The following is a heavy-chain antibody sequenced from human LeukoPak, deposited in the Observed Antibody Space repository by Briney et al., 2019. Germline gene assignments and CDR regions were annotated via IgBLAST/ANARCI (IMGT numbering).Heavy chain of an antibody. CDR1: GGSISSSNW. CDR2: IYHSGST. J-gene: IGHJ4*02. Sequence: SETLSLTCAVSGGSISSSNWWSWVRQPPGKGLEWIGEIYHSGSTNYNPSLKSRVTISVDKSKNQFSLKLSSVTAADTAVYYCARDDGDSSGWYDHLDYWGQGTLVTVSS. D-gene: IGHD6-19*01. V-gene: IGHV4-4*02. CDR3: ARDDGDSSGWYDHLDY.